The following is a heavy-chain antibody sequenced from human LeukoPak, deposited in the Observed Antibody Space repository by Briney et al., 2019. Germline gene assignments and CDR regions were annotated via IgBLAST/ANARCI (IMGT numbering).Heavy chain of an antibody. CDR2: IRSKAYGGTT. CDR3: TRDRELAAAGPYYYYMDV. V-gene: IGHV3-49*04. D-gene: IGHD6-13*01. J-gene: IGHJ6*03. Sequence: PGRSLRLSCTASGFTFGDYAMSWVRQAPGKGLEWVGFIRSKAYGGTTEYAASVKGRFTISRDDSKSIAYLQMNSLKTEDTAVYYCTRDRELAAAGPYYYYMDVWGKGTTVTVSS. CDR1: GFTFGDYA.